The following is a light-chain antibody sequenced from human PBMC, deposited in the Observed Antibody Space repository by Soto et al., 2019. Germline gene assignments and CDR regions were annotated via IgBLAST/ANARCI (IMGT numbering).Light chain of an antibody. V-gene: IGKV1-5*03. J-gene: IGKJ1*01. CDR2: TAS. CDR1: QSISSW. Sequence: DIQMTQSPSTLSASVGDRVTITCRASQSISSWLAWYQQKPGKAPKLLIYTASTLQSGVPSRFSDSGSGTEFTLAISSLQPDDSATDYCQQYNDNWTFGQGTKVEIK. CDR3: QQYNDNWT.